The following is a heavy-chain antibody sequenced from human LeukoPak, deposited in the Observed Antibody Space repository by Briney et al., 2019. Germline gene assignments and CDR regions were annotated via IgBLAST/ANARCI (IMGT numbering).Heavy chain of an antibody. CDR2: LSGSGGTT. CDR1: GFTFSNYA. D-gene: IGHD6-6*01. V-gene: IGHV3-23*01. J-gene: IGHJ4*02. CDR3: VKDTYSSSPYYFDY. Sequence: PGGSLRLSCAASGFTFSNYAMSWVRQAPGKGLEWVSALSGSGGTTFYADSVKGRFTISRDNSKNTLYLQMNSLRAEDTAVYYCVKDTYSSSPYYFDYWGQGTLVTVSS.